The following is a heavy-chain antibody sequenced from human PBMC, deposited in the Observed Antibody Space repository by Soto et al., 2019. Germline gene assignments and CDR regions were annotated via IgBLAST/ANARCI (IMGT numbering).Heavy chain of an antibody. J-gene: IGHJ6*03. D-gene: IGHD3-10*01. CDR3: AREWFGELLYAADYYYYMDV. CDR2: IITILGIA. Sequence: QVQLVQSGAEVKKPGSSVKVSCTASGGTFSSYTISWVRQAPGQGLEWMGRIITILGIANYAQKLQGRVTITADKSTSTAYMELSRLRSEDTAVYYCAREWFGELLYAADYYYYMDVWGKGTTVTVSS. CDR1: GGTFSSYT. V-gene: IGHV1-69*08.